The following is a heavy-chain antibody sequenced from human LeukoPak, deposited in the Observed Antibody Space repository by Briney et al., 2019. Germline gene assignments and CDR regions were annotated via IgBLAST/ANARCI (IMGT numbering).Heavy chain of an antibody. CDR3: ARRDIVVVPAVRAGRAEYFQH. CDR2: IYYSGST. D-gene: IGHD2-2*01. V-gene: IGHV4-59*08. Sequence: PSETLSLTCTVSGGSISSSYWSWIRQPPGKGLEWIAYIYYSGSTNYNPSLKSRVTISVDTSKNQFSLKLSSVTAADTAVYYCARRDIVVVPAVRAGRAEYFQHWGQGTLVTVSS. CDR1: GGSISSSY. J-gene: IGHJ1*01.